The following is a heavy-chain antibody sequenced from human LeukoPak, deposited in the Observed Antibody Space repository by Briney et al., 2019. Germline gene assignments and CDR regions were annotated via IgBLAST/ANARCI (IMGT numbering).Heavy chain of an antibody. CDR3: AREILVGDAFDI. V-gene: IGHV1-2*02. J-gene: IGHJ3*02. CDR2: INPNSGGT. CDR1: GYTFTVYY. D-gene: IGHD1-26*01. Sequence: ASVKVSCKASGYTFTVYYMHWVRQAPGQGLEWMGWINPNSGGTNYAQKFQGRVTMTRDTSISTAYMELSGLRSDDTALYYCAREILVGDAFDIWGQGTMVTVSS.